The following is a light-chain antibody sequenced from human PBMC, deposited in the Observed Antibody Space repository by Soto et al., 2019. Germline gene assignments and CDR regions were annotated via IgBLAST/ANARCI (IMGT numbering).Light chain of an antibody. Sequence: DIQLTQSPSTLSASVGDRVNLTCRASQGISTWLAWYQQKPGKAPKLLIYDASTLESGVPSRFSGSGYGTEFTLTINSLQPGDFATYYCQQYESFSPYTFGQGTRLEI. CDR1: QGISTW. CDR3: QQYESFSPYT. V-gene: IGKV1-5*01. CDR2: DAS. J-gene: IGKJ2*01.